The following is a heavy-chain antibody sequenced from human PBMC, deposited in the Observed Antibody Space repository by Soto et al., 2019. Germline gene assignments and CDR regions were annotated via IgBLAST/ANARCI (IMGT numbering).Heavy chain of an antibody. Sequence: XGALKISCKGPRYSFTTNWIAWVRQMPGKGPEWMGSVHFGGSSTRYGPSFEGQITISADRSISTAYLQWRSLKASDSAMYYCETWRGSSWFDYWGQGTQVTASS. CDR2: VHFGGSST. CDR1: RYSFTTNW. D-gene: IGHD6-19*01. CDR3: ETWRGSSWFDY. V-gene: IGHV5-51*01. J-gene: IGHJ4*02.